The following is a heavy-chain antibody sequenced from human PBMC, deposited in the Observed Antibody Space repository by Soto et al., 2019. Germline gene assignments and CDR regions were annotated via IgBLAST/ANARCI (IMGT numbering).Heavy chain of an antibody. CDR2: ISTYKGKT. D-gene: IGHD6-13*01. J-gene: IGHJ4*02. Sequence: QVQLVQSGAEVKKPGASVKVSCKASGYTFTSYGISWVRQAPGQGLEWMGWISTYKGKTNYAQKLKGRVSMTTATSTNTAYMQPRSLRSDDTAVYYCAMDVAAAGPFDYWGQGTLVTVSS. CDR1: GYTFTSYG. CDR3: AMDVAAAGPFDY. V-gene: IGHV1-18*01.